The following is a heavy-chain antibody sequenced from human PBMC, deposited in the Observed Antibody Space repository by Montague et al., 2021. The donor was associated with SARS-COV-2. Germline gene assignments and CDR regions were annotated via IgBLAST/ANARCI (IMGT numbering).Heavy chain of an antibody. CDR1: GGSFSGYY. CDR2: IYTSGST. CDR3: ARDGSAVAGLPRSYGLDV. Sequence: SETLSLTCVVYGGSFSGYYWSWIRQPAGKGLEWIGRIYTSGSTNYNPSLKSRVTMSVDTSKSQFSLKLSSVTAADTAVYYCARDGSAVAGLPRSYGLDVWGQGTTVTVSS. D-gene: IGHD6-19*01. J-gene: IGHJ6*02. V-gene: IGHV4-4*07.